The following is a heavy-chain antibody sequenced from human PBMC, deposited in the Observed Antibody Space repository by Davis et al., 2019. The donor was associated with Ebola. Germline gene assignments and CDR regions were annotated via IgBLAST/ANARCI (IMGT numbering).Heavy chain of an antibody. Sequence: SVKVSCKASGGTFSTYAISWVRQAPGQGLEWMATIIPAFDTPNYAQKFQDRVTDTADESTGTVYMEVRSLRSDDTDMYYCVRDLADCSRTSCYDGLDSWGQGTLVTVSS. CDR3: VRDLADCSRTSCYDGLDS. D-gene: IGHD2-2*01. V-gene: IGHV1-69*13. CDR2: IIPAFDTP. CDR1: GGTFSTYA. J-gene: IGHJ4*02.